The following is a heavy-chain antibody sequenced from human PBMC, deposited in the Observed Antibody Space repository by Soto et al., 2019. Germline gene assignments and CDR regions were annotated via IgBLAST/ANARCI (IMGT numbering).Heavy chain of an antibody. CDR3: AKDITAADFWSGYSPLYYGMDV. CDR1: GFTFDDYA. Sequence: GGSLRLSCAASGFTFDDYAMHWVRQAPGKGLEWVSGISWNSGSIGYADSVKGRFTISRDNAKNSLYLQMNSLRAEDTALYYCAKDITAADFWSGYSPLYYGMDVWGQGNTVTVSS. J-gene: IGHJ6*02. D-gene: IGHD3-3*01. V-gene: IGHV3-9*01. CDR2: ISWNSGSI.